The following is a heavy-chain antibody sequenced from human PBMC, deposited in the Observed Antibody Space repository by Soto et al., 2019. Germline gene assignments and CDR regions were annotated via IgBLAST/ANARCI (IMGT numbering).Heavy chain of an antibody. V-gene: IGHV3-30-3*01. J-gene: IGHJ4*02. D-gene: IGHD5-12*01. CDR3: ASPKAGLRLRPDFDS. CDR1: GFTFSSYS. Sequence: PRLSCAASGFTFSSYSLHWVRQAPGKGLEWVAVISYDGSNKYYADSVKGRFTISRDNSKNTLYLQMNRLRAEDTAVYYCASPKAGLRLRPDFDSWAQGTLVTVSS. CDR2: ISYDGSNK.